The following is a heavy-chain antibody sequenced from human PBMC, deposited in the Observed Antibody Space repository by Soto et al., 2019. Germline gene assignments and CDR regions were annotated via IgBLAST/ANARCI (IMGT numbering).Heavy chain of an antibody. J-gene: IGHJ4*02. CDR2: INHSGST. V-gene: IGHV4-34*01. D-gene: IGHD5-18*01. Sequence: PSETLSLTCAVYGGSFSGYYWSWIRQPPGKGLEWIGEINHSGSTNYNPSLKSRVTISVDTSKNQFSLKLSSVTAADTAVYYCARRPIKLPAMVRGYFDYWGQGTLVTVSS. CDR3: ARRPIKLPAMVRGYFDY. CDR1: GGSFSGYY.